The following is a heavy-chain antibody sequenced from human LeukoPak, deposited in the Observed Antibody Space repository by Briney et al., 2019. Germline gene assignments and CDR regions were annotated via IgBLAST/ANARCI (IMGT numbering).Heavy chain of an antibody. Sequence: PGGSLRLSCTVSGFTVSSNSWSWVRQAPGKGLEWVSVIYSGGSTYYADSVKGRFTISRDNSKNTLYPQMNSLRAEDTAVYYCARDENGDYDYWGQGTLVTVSS. V-gene: IGHV3-53*01. CDR1: GFTVSSNS. CDR2: IYSGGST. J-gene: IGHJ4*02. D-gene: IGHD4-17*01. CDR3: ARDENGDYDY.